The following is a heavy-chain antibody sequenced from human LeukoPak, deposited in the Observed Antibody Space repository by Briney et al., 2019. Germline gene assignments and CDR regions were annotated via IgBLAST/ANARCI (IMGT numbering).Heavy chain of an antibody. CDR2: INPNSGGT. V-gene: IGHV1-2*02. J-gene: IGHJ4*02. D-gene: IGHD6-19*01. Sequence: ASVKVSCKASGYTFTGYYMHWVRQAPGQGLEWMGWINPNSGGTNYAQKFQGRVTMTRDTSTSTAYMELRSLRSDDTAVYYCARIGQWPEGGVDYWGQGTLVTVSS. CDR3: ARIGQWPEGGVDY. CDR1: GYTFTGYY.